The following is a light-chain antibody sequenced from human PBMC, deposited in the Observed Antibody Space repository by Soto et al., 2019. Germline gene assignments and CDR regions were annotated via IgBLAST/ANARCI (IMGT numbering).Light chain of an antibody. CDR1: SDDVGAFNY. CDR2: EVT. J-gene: IGLJ1*01. CDR3: TSFTMSDSFV. Sequence: QSALTHPASVSASLGQSITISCTGTSDDVGAFNYVSWYKQDPGKAPNLLIYEVTNRPSGVSSRLSGSKSGNTASLTISGLQAEDEADFFCTSFTMSDSFVFGTGTKLTVL. V-gene: IGLV2-14*01.